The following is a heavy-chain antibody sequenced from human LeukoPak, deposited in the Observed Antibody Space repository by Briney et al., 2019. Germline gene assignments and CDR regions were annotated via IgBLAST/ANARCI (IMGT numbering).Heavy chain of an antibody. CDR3: ARTKDSSGYDAFDI. Sequence: ASLKVSCKASGYTFTSYGISWVRQAPGQGLEWMGWISAYNGNTNYAQKLQGRVTMTTDTSTSTAYMELRSLRSDDTAVYYCARTKDSSGYDAFDIWGQGTMATVSS. V-gene: IGHV1-18*01. CDR2: ISAYNGNT. J-gene: IGHJ3*02. CDR1: GYTFTSYG. D-gene: IGHD3-22*01.